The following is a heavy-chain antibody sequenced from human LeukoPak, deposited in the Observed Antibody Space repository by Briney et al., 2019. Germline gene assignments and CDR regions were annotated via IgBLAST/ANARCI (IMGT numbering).Heavy chain of an antibody. CDR3: ARDLWGATMIPSGYFDY. CDR2: INPNSGGT. Sequence: GASVKVSCKASGYTFTGYYIHWVRQAPGQGLEWMGWINPNSGGTNYAQKFQGRVTMTRDTSISTAYMELSRLRSDDTAVYYCARDLWGATMIPSGYFDYWGQGTLVTVSS. V-gene: IGHV1-2*02. J-gene: IGHJ4*02. D-gene: IGHD3-22*01. CDR1: GYTFTGYY.